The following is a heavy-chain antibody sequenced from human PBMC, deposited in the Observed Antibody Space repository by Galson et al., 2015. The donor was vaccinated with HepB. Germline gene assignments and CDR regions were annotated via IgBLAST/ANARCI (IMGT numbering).Heavy chain of an antibody. V-gene: IGHV3-23*01. Sequence: SLRLSCAASGFTFRNYAMSWVRQAPGKGLEWVSAITPSGDNTYSADSMKGRFTISRGNSQNTLFLQMNSLRADDTAIYFCAKVFPEKTDGWYRQALYYFDSWGQGTRVTVSS. CDR1: GFTFRNYA. D-gene: IGHD6-19*01. J-gene: IGHJ4*02. CDR3: AKVFPEKTDGWYRQALYYFDS. CDR2: ITPSGDNT.